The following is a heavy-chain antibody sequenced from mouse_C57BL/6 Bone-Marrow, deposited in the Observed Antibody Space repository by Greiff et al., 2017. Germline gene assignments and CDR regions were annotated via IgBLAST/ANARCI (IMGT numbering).Heavy chain of an antibody. J-gene: IGHJ4*01. CDR3: ARRDYYDMDY. Sequence: EVMLLQSGGGLVQPGGSLSLSCAASGFTFTDYYMSWVRQPPGKALEWLGFIRNKANGYTTKYSVSVKGTFTISSYNSQSILYLQMNALRAEDSAAYYCARRDYYDMDYWGQGTTLTVSS. CDR1: GFTFTDYY. V-gene: IGHV7-3*01. CDR2: IRNKANGYTT.